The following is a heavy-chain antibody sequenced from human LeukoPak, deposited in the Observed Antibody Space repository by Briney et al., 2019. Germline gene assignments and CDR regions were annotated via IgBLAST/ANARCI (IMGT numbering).Heavy chain of an antibody. CDR2: VYNAGNR. J-gene: IGHJ4*01. D-gene: IGHD6-19*01. CDR1: GGSISNFY. CDR3: ARGLRAVAGSSGFDF. Sequence: SETLSLTCTVSGGSISNFYWSWIRQSAAKELEWIGRVYNAGNRDYNPSLKSRVTMSVDTSKNQFSLKLNSVTAADTAMYYCARGLRAVAGSSGFDFWGHGTLVTVSS. V-gene: IGHV4-4*07.